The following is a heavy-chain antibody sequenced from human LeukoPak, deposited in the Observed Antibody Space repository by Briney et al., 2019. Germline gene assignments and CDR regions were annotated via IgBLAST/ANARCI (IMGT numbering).Heavy chain of an antibody. CDR2: INPTDGRT. CDR3: AREFADGIKAFDI. CDR1: GYTFTSHY. J-gene: IGHJ3*02. D-gene: IGHD1-1*01. V-gene: IGHV1-46*01. Sequence: ASVKVSCKASGYTFTSHYLHWVRQAPGQGLEWMGIINPTDGRTTYPQNFQGRITMTRDTSTGTVNMELISLRYEDTAVYYCAREFADGIKAFDIWGQGTMVTVSS.